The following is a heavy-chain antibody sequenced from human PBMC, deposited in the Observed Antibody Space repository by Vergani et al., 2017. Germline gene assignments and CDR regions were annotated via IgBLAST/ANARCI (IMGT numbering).Heavy chain of an antibody. V-gene: IGHV4-39*07. J-gene: IGHJ4*02. D-gene: IGHD5-18*01. CDR1: GGSISSSSYY. CDR2: IYYSGST. Sequence: QLQLQESGPGLVKPSETLSLTCTVSGGSISSSSYYWGWIRQPPGKGLEWIGSIYYSGSTYYNPSLKSRVTISVDTSKNQFSLKLSSVTAADTAVYYCARGPSSNERGYSYGYGYWGQGTLVTVSS. CDR3: ARGPSSNERGYSYGYGY.